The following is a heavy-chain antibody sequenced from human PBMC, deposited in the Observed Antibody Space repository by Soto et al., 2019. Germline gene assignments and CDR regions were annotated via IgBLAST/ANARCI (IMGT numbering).Heavy chain of an antibody. CDR2: ISAIVYNDAK. CDR3: ARGTKGAGGWYFDL. J-gene: IGHJ2*01. Sequence: QVQVVQSEVEVRRPGASVRVSCKASGFTLDNHAMIWVRQAPGQGLEWMGWISAIVYNDAKNYARKFLGRLTMTRDKSPSEVDLDLRSLTSDDAAVYYCARGTKGAGGWYFDLWGGGTLVVVSS. CDR1: GFTLDNHA. D-gene: IGHD3-10*01. V-gene: IGHV1-18*01.